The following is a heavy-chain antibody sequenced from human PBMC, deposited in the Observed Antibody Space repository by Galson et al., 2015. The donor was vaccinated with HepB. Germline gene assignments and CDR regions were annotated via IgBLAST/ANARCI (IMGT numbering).Heavy chain of an antibody. V-gene: IGHV1-69*13. Sequence: SVTVSCKASGGTFSSYAISWVRQAPGQGLEWMGGIIPIFGTANYAQKFQGRVTITADESTSAAYMELSSLRSEDTAVYYCASGSFYGSGSYGFDYWGQGTLVTVSS. CDR1: GGTFSSYA. J-gene: IGHJ4*02. CDR2: IIPIFGTA. D-gene: IGHD3-10*01. CDR3: ASGSFYGSGSYGFDY.